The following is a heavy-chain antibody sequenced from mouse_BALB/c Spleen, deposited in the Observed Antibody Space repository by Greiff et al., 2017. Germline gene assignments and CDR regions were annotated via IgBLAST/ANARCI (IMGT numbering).Heavy chain of an antibody. CDR3: ARRGAYDYDGPWFAY. CDR1: GFTFSSFG. Sequence: EVQRVESGGGLVQPGGSRKLSCAASGFTFSSFGMHWVRQAPEKGLEWVAYISSGSSTIYYADTVKGRFTISRDNPKNTLFLQMTSLRSEDTAMYYCARRGAYDYDGPWFAYWGQGTLVTVSA. J-gene: IGHJ3*01. CDR2: ISSGSSTI. D-gene: IGHD2-4*01. V-gene: IGHV5-17*02.